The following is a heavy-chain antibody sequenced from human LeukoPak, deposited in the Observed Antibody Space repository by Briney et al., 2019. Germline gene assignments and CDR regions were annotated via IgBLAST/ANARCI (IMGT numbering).Heavy chain of an antibody. CDR1: GGSISRYY. V-gene: IGHV4-59*01. CDR2: IYYSGST. Sequence: PSEALSLTCTVSGGSISRYYWSWIRQPPGKGLEWIGYIYYSGSTNYNPSLKSRVTISVDTSKDQFSLKLSSVTASDTAVYYCAREVVVTAVYYMDVWGKGTTVTVSS. D-gene: IGHD2-21*02. J-gene: IGHJ6*03. CDR3: AREVVVTAVYYMDV.